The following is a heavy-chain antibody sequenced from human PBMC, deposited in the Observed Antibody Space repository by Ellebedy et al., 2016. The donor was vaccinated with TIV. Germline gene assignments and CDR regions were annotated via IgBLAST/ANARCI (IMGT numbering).Heavy chain of an antibody. D-gene: IGHD3-10*01. CDR2: ISSSSSNI. CDR3: ARGGGFGSENYYIDYYFDF. J-gene: IGHJ4*02. CDR1: GFTFSSSS. V-gene: IGHV3-21*04. Sequence: GGSLRLXCAPSGFTFSSSSMNWVRQAPGKGLERVSSISSSSSNIYYADSVTGRFTISRDNAKNSLYLQMNNLRAEDTAVYYCARGGGFGSENYYIDYYFDFWGQGTPVTVSS.